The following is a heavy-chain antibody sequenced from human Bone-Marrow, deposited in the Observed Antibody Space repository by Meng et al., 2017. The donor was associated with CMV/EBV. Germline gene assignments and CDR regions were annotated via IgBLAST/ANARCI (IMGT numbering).Heavy chain of an antibody. V-gene: IGHV3-23*01. J-gene: IGHJ3*02. CDR1: GFTFTSYA. Sequence: LSLTCAASGFTFTSYAMSWVRQSPGKGLEWVSSISAGSGSTYYADSVKGRFTLSRDNSKNTLYLQMNSLRAEDTALYYCARDEQSIFGRRGAFDIWGAGTMVTVSS. CDR2: ISAGSGST. D-gene: IGHD3-3*01. CDR3: ARDEQSIFGRRGAFDI.